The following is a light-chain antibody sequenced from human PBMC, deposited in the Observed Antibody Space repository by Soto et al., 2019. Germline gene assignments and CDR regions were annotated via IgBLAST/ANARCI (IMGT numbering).Light chain of an antibody. V-gene: IGKV1-39*01. CDR2: SAS. Sequence: IQMTQSPSSLSASVGDRVTITCRASQNISKYLNWYQQKVVTAPKLLLNSASILQSGVPSRFSRRGSGTDVTLTISSLQPEDFETYSCKQSFSTPWTFGQGTKVEMK. CDR3: KQSFSTPWT. J-gene: IGKJ1*01. CDR1: QNISKY.